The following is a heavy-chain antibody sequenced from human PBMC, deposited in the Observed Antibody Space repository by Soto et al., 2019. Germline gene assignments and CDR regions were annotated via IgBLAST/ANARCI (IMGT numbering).Heavy chain of an antibody. CDR3: ARDVLTGDYYGMDV. CDR2: IDWDDDK. J-gene: IGHJ6*02. CDR1: GFSLSTSGMC. D-gene: IGHD3-9*01. V-gene: IGHV2-70*11. Sequence: SGPTLVNPTQTLTLTCTFSGFSLSTSGMCVSWIRQPPGKALEWLARIDWDDDKYYSTSLKTRLTISKDTSKNQVVLTMTNMDPVDTATYYCARDVLTGDYYGMDVWGQGTTVTVSS.